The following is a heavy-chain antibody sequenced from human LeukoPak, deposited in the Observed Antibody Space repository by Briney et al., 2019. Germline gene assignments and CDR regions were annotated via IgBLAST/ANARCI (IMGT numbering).Heavy chain of an antibody. CDR3: AKGSPLNWFDP. CDR1: GFTFSSYA. V-gene: IGHV3-23*01. J-gene: IGHJ5*02. Sequence: PGGSLRLSCAASGFTFSSYAMSWVRQAPGEGLEWVSAISGFGGGSTYYADSVKGRFAISRDNSKNTLYLQMNSLRAEDTAVYYCAKGSPLNWFDPWGQGTLVTVSS. CDR2: ISGFGGGST.